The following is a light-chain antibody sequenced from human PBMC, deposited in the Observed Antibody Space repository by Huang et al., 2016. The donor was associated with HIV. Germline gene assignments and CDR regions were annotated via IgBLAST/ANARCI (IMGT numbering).Light chain of an antibody. CDR2: AAS. V-gene: IGKV1-6*02. J-gene: IGKJ1*01. CDR3: LQDFNYPRT. Sequence: AIQLTQSPSSLSASVGDRVTITFRASQDITNDLCWYHQKPGKAPKLLISAASTLRSGVPSRFSGSGSGTDFTLTISSLQPEDFATYFCLQDFNYPRTFGQGTRVEIK. CDR1: QDITND.